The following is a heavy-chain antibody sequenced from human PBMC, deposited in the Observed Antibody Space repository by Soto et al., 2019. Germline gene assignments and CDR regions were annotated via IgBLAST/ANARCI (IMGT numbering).Heavy chain of an antibody. CDR1: GFTFRNYA. J-gene: IGHJ4*02. Sequence: QMQLVESGGGVVQPGRSLRLSCAASGFTFRNYAMHWVRQAPGKGLEWVAVISYDGSNKYYADSVKGRFTISRDNSKNTLYLQMNSLRAEDTAVYYCARARYSSSSLFDYWGQGTLVTVSS. CDR2: ISYDGSNK. D-gene: IGHD6-6*01. CDR3: ARARYSSSSLFDY. V-gene: IGHV3-30-3*01.